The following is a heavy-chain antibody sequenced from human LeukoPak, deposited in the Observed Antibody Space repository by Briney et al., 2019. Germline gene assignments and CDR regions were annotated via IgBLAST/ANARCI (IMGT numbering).Heavy chain of an antibody. CDR2: ISGSGGST. CDR3: ASLISSWYYYYYYYMDV. J-gene: IGHJ6*03. Sequence: PGGCLRLSCAASGFTFSSYGMSLVRQAPGKGLEWVSAISGSGGSTYYADSVKGRFTISRDNAKNSLYLQMNSLRAEDTAVYYCASLISSWYYYYYYYMDVWGKGTTVTVSS. V-gene: IGHV3-23*01. D-gene: IGHD6-13*01. CDR1: GFTFSSYG.